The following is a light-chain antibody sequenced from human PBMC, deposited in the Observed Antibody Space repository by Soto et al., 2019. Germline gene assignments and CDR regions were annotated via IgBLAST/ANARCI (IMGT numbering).Light chain of an antibody. V-gene: IGKV3-15*01. CDR2: GAS. CDR3: QQYSDWPPTYT. CDR1: QRVSTN. J-gene: IGKJ2*01. Sequence: EIVMTQSPATLSVSPGERATLSCRASQRVSTNLAWYQQKPGQAPRLLIYGASTRATGIPGRFSGSGAETEFTLTISNLQSEDVAVYYCQQYSDWPPTYTFGQGTKLEIK.